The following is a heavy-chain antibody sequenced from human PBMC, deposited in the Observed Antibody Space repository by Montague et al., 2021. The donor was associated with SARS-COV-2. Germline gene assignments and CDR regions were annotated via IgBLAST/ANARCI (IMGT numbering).Heavy chain of an antibody. CDR1: GGSINDHY. J-gene: IGHJ2*01. Sequence: SETLSLTCTVSGGSINDHYRSWIRQSPGKELEWIGYISPNGKTNYNPSLKSRVTLSADASRNEFSLKLDSVTAADTAVYFCARRGYYDSAGYHWHLDLWGRGMLVTVSS. V-gene: IGHV4-4*09. D-gene: IGHD3-22*01. CDR2: ISPNGKT. CDR3: ARRGYYDSAGYHWHLDL.